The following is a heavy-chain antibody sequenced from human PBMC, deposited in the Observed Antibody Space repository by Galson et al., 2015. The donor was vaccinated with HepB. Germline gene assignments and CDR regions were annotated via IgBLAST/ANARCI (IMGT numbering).Heavy chain of an antibody. D-gene: IGHD3-16*01. CDR3: ARAYNYAYGY. CDR1: GFTFSTYG. J-gene: IGHJ4*02. V-gene: IGHV3-64*01. Sequence: SLRLSCAASGFTFSTYGMHWVRQAPGKGLEYVSAISGDGSATFYANSVKGRFTISRDNSKNTLYLQMGSLRAEDMAVYYCARAYNYAYGYWGQGTLVTVSS. CDR2: ISGDGSAT.